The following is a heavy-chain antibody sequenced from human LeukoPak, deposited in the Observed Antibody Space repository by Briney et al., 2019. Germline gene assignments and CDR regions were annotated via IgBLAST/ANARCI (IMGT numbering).Heavy chain of an antibody. CDR3: ARDRVMYYYDSSGCSDY. CDR1: GYTFTGYY. J-gene: IGHJ4*02. Sequence: ASVKVSCKASGYTFTGYYMHWVRQAPGQGLEWMGWINPNSGGTNYAQKFQGRVTMTRDTSISTAYMELSRLRSDDTAAYYCARDRVMYYYDSSGCSDYWGQGTLVTVSS. V-gene: IGHV1-2*02. CDR2: INPNSGGT. D-gene: IGHD3-22*01.